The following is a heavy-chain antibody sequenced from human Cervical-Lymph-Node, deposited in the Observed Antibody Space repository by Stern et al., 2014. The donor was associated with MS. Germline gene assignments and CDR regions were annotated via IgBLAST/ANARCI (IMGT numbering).Heavy chain of an antibody. D-gene: IGHD1-14*01. V-gene: IGHV2-70*01. CDR2: IEWGDDK. J-gene: IGHJ6*01. Sequence: QVTLRESGPALVRPTETLTLTCTFSGFSLSASAMCVSWIRQPPGKALEWLGLIEWGDDKYYSPSLKTRLTISKDTSKNQVVLIMTNMDPVDTATYYCARTVFTTDGNHQAIDGMDVWGQGTTVTVSS. CDR1: GFSLSASAMC. CDR3: ARTVFTTDGNHQAIDGMDV.